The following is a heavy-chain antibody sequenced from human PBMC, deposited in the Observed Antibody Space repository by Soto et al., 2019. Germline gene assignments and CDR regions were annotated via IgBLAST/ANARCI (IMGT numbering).Heavy chain of an antibody. CDR1: GFSFSTSV. V-gene: IGHV3-23*01. J-gene: IGHJ3*02. D-gene: IGHD6-19*01. CDR2: IRGAAERT. Sequence: EVQLLESGGGLVEPGGSLRLSCAASGFSFSTSVMSWVRKAPGKGLEWVSAIRGAAERTHYADSVKGQFTISRDNSMSTLYLQRNSLRVEDTAVYYCAKEGYTSGKAGAFNIWCQGTTVTVSS. CDR3: AKEGYTSGKAGAFNI.